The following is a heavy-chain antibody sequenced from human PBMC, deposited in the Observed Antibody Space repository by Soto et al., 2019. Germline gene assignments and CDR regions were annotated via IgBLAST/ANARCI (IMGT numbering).Heavy chain of an antibody. Sequence: QITLKESGPTLVKPTQTLTLTCTFSAFSLSTGGVGVGWIRQPPGKALEWLVLIYWDDDKRYSPSLRSRLTITKDTSKNQVVLTMTNMDPVDTATYYCIQSRCGGDCLQSYASYYYYGMDVWGQGTTVTVSS. CDR2: IYWDDDK. J-gene: IGHJ6*02. V-gene: IGHV2-5*02. CDR1: AFSLSTGGVG. D-gene: IGHD2-21*02. CDR3: IQSRCGGDCLQSYASYYYYGMDV.